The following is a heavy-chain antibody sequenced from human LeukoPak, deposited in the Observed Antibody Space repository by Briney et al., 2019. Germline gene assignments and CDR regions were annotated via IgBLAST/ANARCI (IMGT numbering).Heavy chain of an antibody. CDR1: GFSLASYD. V-gene: IGHV3-21*06. CDR3: ARADCPSSTCYLRRSWFDP. J-gene: IGHJ5*02. D-gene: IGHD2-2*01. CDR2: ISFSSTYI. Sequence: GGSLRLSCAASGFSLASYDMDWVRQAPGKGLEWVSSISFSSTYIYYRASVKGRFTISRDNAKNSLYLEMNNLRDEDTAVYYCARADCPSSTCYLRRSWFDPWGQGTLVTVSS.